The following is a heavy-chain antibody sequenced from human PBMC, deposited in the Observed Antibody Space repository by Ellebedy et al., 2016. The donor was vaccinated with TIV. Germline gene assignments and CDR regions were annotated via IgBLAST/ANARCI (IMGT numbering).Heavy chain of an antibody. CDR3: AKDHGGLGSYYFDY. Sequence: GESLKISCAASGFTFSAYAMSWVRQAPGKGLEWVSLISWDGDATYYADSVKGRFTISRDNSKNSLYLQMNSLRTEDSALYYCAKDHGGLGSYYFDYWGQGTLVTVSS. J-gene: IGHJ4*02. CDR1: GFTFSAYA. CDR2: ISWDGDAT. V-gene: IGHV3-43*02. D-gene: IGHD3-10*01.